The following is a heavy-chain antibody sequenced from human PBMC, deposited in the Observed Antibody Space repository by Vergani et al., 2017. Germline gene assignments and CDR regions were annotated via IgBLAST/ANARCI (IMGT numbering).Heavy chain of an antibody. CDR1: GYTFTSYY. Sequence: QVQLVQSGAEVKKPGASVKVSCKASGYTFTSYYMHWVRQAPGQGLEWMGLINPSGGSTSYAQKFQGRVTITRDTSTSTVYMELSSLRSEDTAVYYCARGPGIRGGMDVWGQGTTVTVSS. V-gene: IGHV1-46*01. CDR2: INPSGGST. J-gene: IGHJ6*02. CDR3: ARGPGIRGGMDV. D-gene: IGHD3-10*01.